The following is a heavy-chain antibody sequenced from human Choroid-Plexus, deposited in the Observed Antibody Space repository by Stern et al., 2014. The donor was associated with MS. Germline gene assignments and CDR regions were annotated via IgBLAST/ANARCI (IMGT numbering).Heavy chain of an antibody. V-gene: IGHV1-69*01. CDR1: GGTFSSQA. Sequence: QVQLGQSGTEVKKPGSSVKVSCRASGGTFSSQAINWVRQAPGQGLEWVGGIIPIVGTPNYAQKVQDRVTITADESTSTAYMALSSLRSEDTAVYYCATPSTVTVGGMDVWGQGTTVTVSS. D-gene: IGHD4-17*01. CDR3: ATPSTVTVGGMDV. CDR2: IIPIVGTP. J-gene: IGHJ6*02.